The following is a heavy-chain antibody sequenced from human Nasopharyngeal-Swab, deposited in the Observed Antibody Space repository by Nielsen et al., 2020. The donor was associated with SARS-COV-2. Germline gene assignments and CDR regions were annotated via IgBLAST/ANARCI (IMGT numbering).Heavy chain of an antibody. J-gene: IGHJ3*01. V-gene: IGHV3-23*01. Sequence: GSLKISCAASGFTFSTFAMSWVRQAPGKGLEWVSVITGSGGTTYYADSVKGRFTISRDNSRNTLYLQVNSLRAEDTAVYYCAKNGDYFDTSAYYRPDVFALWGQGTMVTVSS. D-gene: IGHD3-22*01. CDR3: AKNGDYFDTSAYYRPDVFAL. CDR2: ITGSGGTT. CDR1: GFTFSTFA.